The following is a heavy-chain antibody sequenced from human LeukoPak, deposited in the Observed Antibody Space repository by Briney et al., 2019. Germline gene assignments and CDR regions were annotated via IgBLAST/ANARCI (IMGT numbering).Heavy chain of an antibody. CDR2: GSDVGGT. CDR1: GGSITPYY. D-gene: IGHD2-8*01. CDR3: AKNGQSGFSFDP. V-gene: IGHV4-34*01. Sequence: PSETLSLTCTVSGGSITPYYWSWIRQPPGKGLEWIGEGSDVGGTKFNPSLKSRVTISADTSKNQFSLKLSSVTAADTAVYYCAKNGQSGFSFDPWGQGTLVTVSS. J-gene: IGHJ5*02.